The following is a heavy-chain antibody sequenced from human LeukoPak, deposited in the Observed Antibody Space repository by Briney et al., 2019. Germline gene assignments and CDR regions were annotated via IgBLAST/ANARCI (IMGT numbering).Heavy chain of an antibody. Sequence: ASVKVSCKASGYTFTGYYMHWVRQAPGQGLEWMGIINPSGGSTSYAQKFQGRVTMTRDTSTSTVYMELSSLRSEDTAVYYCARVASRFSENDAFDIWGQGTMVTVSS. D-gene: IGHD3-3*01. CDR1: GYTFTGYY. J-gene: IGHJ3*02. V-gene: IGHV1-46*01. CDR2: INPSGGST. CDR3: ARVASRFSENDAFDI.